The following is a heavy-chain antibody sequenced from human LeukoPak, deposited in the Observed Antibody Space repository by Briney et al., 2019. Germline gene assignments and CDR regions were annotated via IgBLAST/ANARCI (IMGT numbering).Heavy chain of an antibody. Sequence: GGSLRLSCAASGFTFSSYGMSWVRQAPGKGLEWVSAISGSGGSTYYADSVKGRFTISRDNSKNTLYLQMNSLRAEDTAVYYCAKDWEQWLDAFDIWGQGTMVTVSS. CDR2: ISGSGGST. CDR3: AKDWEQWLDAFDI. CDR1: GFTFSSYG. V-gene: IGHV3-23*01. D-gene: IGHD6-19*01. J-gene: IGHJ3*02.